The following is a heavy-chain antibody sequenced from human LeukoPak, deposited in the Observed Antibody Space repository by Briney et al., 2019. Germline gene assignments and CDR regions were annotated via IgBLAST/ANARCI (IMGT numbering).Heavy chain of an antibody. CDR3: ARQVAGSFNFDY. D-gene: IGHD6-19*01. CDR2: IYYRGST. V-gene: IGHV4-59*08. CDR1: GGSISSYY. Sequence: SETLSLTCTVSGGSISSYYWSWIRQPPGKGLEWIGYIYYRGSTNYNPSLKSRVSISVDTSKNQFSLKLSSVTAADTAVYYCARQVAGSFNFDYWGQGTLVTVSS. J-gene: IGHJ4*02.